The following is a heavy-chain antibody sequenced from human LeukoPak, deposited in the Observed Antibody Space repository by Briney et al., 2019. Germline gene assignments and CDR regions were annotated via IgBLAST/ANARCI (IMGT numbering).Heavy chain of an antibody. D-gene: IGHD1-1*01. J-gene: IGHJ6*03. Sequence: ASVKVSCKASGYTFTSYGISWVRQAPGQGLEWMGWISAYNGNTNYAQKLQGRVTMTTDTSTSTAYMELRSLRSDDTAVYYCARLPINWNFGYYYYYMYVWGKGTTVTVSS. CDR1: GYTFTSYG. CDR3: ARLPINWNFGYYYYYMYV. V-gene: IGHV1-18*01. CDR2: ISAYNGNT.